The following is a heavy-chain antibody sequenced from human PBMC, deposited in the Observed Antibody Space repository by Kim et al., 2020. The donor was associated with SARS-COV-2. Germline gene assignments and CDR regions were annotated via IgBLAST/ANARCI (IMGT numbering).Heavy chain of an antibody. Sequence: TYTPSLKSRVTISVDTSKNQFSLKLSSVTAADTAVYYCARDDVAAAPCDLWGRGTLVTVSS. V-gene: IGHV4-59*01. D-gene: IGHD6-13*01. CDR3: ARDDVAAAPCDL. J-gene: IGHJ2*01.